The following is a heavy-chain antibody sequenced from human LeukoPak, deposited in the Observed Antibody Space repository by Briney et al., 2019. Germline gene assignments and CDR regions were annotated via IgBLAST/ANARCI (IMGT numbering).Heavy chain of an antibody. D-gene: IGHD3-3*01. CDR2: ISYSGDT. CDR3: ARGPNYDFWSGYPHLFDP. J-gene: IGHJ5*02. CDR1: GGSISTSY. V-gene: IGHV4-59*12. Sequence: PSETLSLTCIVSGGSISTSYWSWIRQPPGKGLEWIGYISYSGDTDYSPSLKSRVTISVDTSKNQFSLKLSSVTAADTAVYYCARGPNYDFWSGYPHLFDPWGQGTLVTVSS.